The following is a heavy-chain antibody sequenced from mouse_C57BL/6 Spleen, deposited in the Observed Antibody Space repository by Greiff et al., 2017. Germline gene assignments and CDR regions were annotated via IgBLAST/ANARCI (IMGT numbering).Heavy chain of an antibody. Sequence: VQLVESGAELVRPGTSVKVSCKASGYAFTNYLIEWVKQRPGQGLEWIGVINPGSGGTNYNEKFKGKATLTADKSSSTAYMQLSSLTSEDSAVYFCARTAQATDAMDYWGQGTSVTVSS. V-gene: IGHV1-54*01. CDR3: ARTAQATDAMDY. CDR2: INPGSGGT. D-gene: IGHD3-2*02. CDR1: GYAFTNYL. J-gene: IGHJ4*01.